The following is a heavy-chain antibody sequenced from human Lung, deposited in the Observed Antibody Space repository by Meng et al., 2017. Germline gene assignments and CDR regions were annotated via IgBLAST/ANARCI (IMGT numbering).Heavy chain of an antibody. CDR2: ITPSGGGT. J-gene: IGHJ4*02. V-gene: IGHV1-46*01. Sequence: GRRVQSGCGVKKPGASVKVSCKAPGDTFTGYYIHWVRQAPGQGLEWMAIITPSGGGTTYAQKFQGRITVTSDTSTSTVYMELSSLRSEDTAVYYCARDPQFASSLDYWGPGTLVTVSS. CDR3: ARDPQFASSLDY. CDR1: GDTFTGYY. D-gene: IGHD6-13*01.